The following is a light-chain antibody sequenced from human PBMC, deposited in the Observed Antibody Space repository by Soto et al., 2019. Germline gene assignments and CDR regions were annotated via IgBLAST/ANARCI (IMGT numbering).Light chain of an antibody. CDR2: KTS. CDR3: QQYNSNPWT. Sequence: DIQMTQSPSTLSASVGDRVTITCRASQSVNSWLAWYQQKPGKAPKFLMYKTSSLESGVPSRFSGSGSGTEFTLTISSLQPDDFATYYCQQYNSNPWTFGQGTKVEIK. V-gene: IGKV1-5*03. J-gene: IGKJ1*01. CDR1: QSVNSW.